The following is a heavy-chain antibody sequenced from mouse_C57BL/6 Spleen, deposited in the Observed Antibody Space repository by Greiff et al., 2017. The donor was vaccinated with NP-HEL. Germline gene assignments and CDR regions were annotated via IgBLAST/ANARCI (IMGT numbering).Heavy chain of an antibody. Sequence: QVHVKQPGAELVKPGASVKMSCKASGYTFTSYWITWVKQRPGQGLEWIGDIYPGSGSTNYNEKFKSKATLTVDTSSSTAYMQLSSLTSEDSAVYYCARSRRGGGDWYFDVWGTGTTVTVSS. D-gene: IGHD1-1*01. CDR3: ARSRRGGGDWYFDV. J-gene: IGHJ1*03. CDR1: GYTFTSYW. V-gene: IGHV1-55*01. CDR2: IYPGSGST.